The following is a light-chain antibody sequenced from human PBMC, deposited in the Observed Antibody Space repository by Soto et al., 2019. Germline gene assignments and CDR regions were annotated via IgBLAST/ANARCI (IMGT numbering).Light chain of an antibody. CDR3: QQCVRSPYT. CDR2: GAS. Sequence: EIVLTQSPGNLSLSPGERGTLSCWASQSVSGNDLAWYQQKPGQAPRLLIYGASSRATGIPDRFSGNGSGTDFTLTISRLEPEDFAVYYCQQCVRSPYTFGQGTKLEIK. CDR1: QSVSGND. V-gene: IGKV3-20*01. J-gene: IGKJ2*01.